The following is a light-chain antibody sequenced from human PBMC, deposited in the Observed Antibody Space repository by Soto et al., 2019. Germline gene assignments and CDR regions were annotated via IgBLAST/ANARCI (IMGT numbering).Light chain of an antibody. J-gene: IGKJ1*01. CDR3: QQYNRYSLT. Sequence: DIQMTQSPSTLSASVGDRVTITCRASQSISSWLAWYQQKPGKAPKLLIFDASSLESWVLSRFSGSGSGTVFTLTNSSLQPDDFATYHCQQYNRYSLTFGQGTKVEIK. V-gene: IGKV1-5*01. CDR1: QSISSW. CDR2: DAS.